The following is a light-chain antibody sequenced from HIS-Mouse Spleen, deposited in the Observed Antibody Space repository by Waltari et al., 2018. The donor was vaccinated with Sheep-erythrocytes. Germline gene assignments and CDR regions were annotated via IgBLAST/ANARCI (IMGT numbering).Light chain of an antibody. CDR2: AGS. CDR1: QSISSY. J-gene: IGKJ4*01. CDR3: QQSYSTPPT. V-gene: IGKV1-39*01. Sequence: DIQMTQSPSSLSASVGDSVTSTCRASQSISSYLNWDQQKPGKAPNLLIYAGSSLQSGVPSRFSGSGSGTDFTLAISSLQPEDFATYYCQQSYSTPPTFGGGTKVEIK.